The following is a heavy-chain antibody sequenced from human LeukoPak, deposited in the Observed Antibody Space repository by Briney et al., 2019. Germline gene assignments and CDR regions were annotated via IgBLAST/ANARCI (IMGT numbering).Heavy chain of an antibody. D-gene: IGHD6-13*01. CDR3: ASL. J-gene: IGHJ4*02. V-gene: IGHV3-30*02. CDR1: GFTFSDYC. Sequence: GGSLRLSCAVSGFTFSDYCMHWVRQAPGKRLEGVAFIRYDGSNKYYAGSVKVRFTISRDNSKNTLYLQMNSLRAEDTAVYSCASLGGQGTLVTVSS. CDR2: IRYDGSNK.